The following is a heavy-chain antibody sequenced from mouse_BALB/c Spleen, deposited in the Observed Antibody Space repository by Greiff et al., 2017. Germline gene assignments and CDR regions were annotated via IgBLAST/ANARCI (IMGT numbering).Heavy chain of an antibody. CDR2: INPSSGYT. V-gene: IGHV1-4*01. CDR3: ARFGDGYYGYFDV. D-gene: IGHD2-3*01. J-gene: IGHJ1*01. CDR1: GYTFTSYT. Sequence: VQLQQSGADLARPGASVKMSCKASGYTFTSYTMHWVKQRPGQGLEWIGYINPSSGYTNYNQKFKDKATLTADKSSSTAYMQLSSLTSEDSAVYYCARFGDGYYGYFDVWGAGTTVTVSS.